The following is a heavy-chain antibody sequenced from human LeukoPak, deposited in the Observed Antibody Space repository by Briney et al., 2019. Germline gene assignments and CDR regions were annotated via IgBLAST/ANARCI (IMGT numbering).Heavy chain of an antibody. V-gene: IGHV3-48*04. J-gene: IGHJ6*04. CDR3: AELGITMIGGV. CDR1: GITFSSYS. D-gene: IGHD3-10*02. CDR2: ISSSGSTI. Sequence: GGSLRLSCAASGITFSSYSMNWVRQAPGKGLEWVSYISSSGSTIYYADSVKGRFTISRDNAENSLYLQMNSLRAEDTAVYYCAELGITMIGGVWGKGTTVTISS.